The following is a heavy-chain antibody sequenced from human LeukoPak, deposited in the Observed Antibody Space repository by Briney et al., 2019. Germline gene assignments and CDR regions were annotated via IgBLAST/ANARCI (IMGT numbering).Heavy chain of an antibody. Sequence: SGGSLRLSCAASGFTFSSYEMNWVRQAPGKGLEWVSYISSSGSTIYYGDSVKGRFTISRDNAKNSLYLRMNSLRAEDTAVYYCATYCGGDCYYDYWGQGTLVTVSS. CDR2: ISSSGSTI. CDR3: ATYCGGDCYYDY. D-gene: IGHD2-21*02. CDR1: GFTFSSYE. V-gene: IGHV3-48*03. J-gene: IGHJ4*02.